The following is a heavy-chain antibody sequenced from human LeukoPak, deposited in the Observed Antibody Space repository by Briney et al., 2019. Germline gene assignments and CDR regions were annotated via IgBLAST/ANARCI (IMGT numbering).Heavy chain of an antibody. Sequence: GGSLRLSCAASGFTFSSYEMNWVRQAPGKGLEGVSYISSSGSTIYYADSVKGRFTISRDNAKNSLYLQMNSLRAEDTAVYYCARVTLLRRAFDIWGQGTMVTVSS. J-gene: IGHJ3*02. CDR2: ISSSGSTI. CDR3: ARVTLLRRAFDI. V-gene: IGHV3-48*03. D-gene: IGHD4-17*01. CDR1: GFTFSSYE.